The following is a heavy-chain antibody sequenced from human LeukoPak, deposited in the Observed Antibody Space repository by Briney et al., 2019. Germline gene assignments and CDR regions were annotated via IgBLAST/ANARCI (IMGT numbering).Heavy chain of an antibody. CDR1: GFTVSLYY. Sequence: TGGSLRLSCAASGFTVSLYYMTWVRQAPGKGLEWVAQTKQDGSEKYYVDSVKGRFTTSRDRNSLFLQMNSVRAEDTAVYYCVGWGISGITNHWGQGTLVTVSS. CDR3: VGWGISGITNH. J-gene: IGHJ4*02. D-gene: IGHD1-7*01. V-gene: IGHV3-7*01. CDR2: TKQDGSEK.